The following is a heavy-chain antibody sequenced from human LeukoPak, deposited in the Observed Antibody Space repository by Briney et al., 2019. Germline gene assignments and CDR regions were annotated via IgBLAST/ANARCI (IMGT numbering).Heavy chain of an antibody. Sequence: GGSLRLSCAASGFTFSSYSMNWVRQAPGKGLEWVAAISGNGLGTYYADSVKGRFNISRDNSRNTLYLQMNSLRIEDTAFYYCAKDANYLRSSGYLIPIDFWGQGTLVTVSS. CDR1: GFTFSSYS. CDR2: ISGNGLGT. CDR3: AKDANYLRSSGYLIPIDF. J-gene: IGHJ4*02. V-gene: IGHV3-23*01. D-gene: IGHD3-22*01.